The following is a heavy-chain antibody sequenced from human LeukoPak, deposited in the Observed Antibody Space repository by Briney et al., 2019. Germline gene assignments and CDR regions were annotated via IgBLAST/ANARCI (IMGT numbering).Heavy chain of an antibody. Sequence: SETLSLTCAVYGGSFSGYYWSWIRQPPGKGLEWIGEINHSGSTNYNPSLKSRVTISVDTSKNQFSLKLSSVTAADTAVYYCASLTTAEAFDIWGQGTMVTVSS. D-gene: IGHD3-22*01. J-gene: IGHJ3*02. V-gene: IGHV4-34*01. CDR2: INHSGST. CDR1: GGSFSGYY. CDR3: ASLTTAEAFDI.